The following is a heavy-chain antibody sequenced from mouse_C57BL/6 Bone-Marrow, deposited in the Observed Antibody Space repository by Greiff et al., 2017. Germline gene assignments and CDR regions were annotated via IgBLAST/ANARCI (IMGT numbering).Heavy chain of an antibody. CDR2: IYPRSGNT. D-gene: IGHD1-1*01. Sequence: VKLQESGAELARPGASVKLSCKASGYTFTSYGISWVKQRTGQGLEWIGEIYPRSGNTYYNEKFKGKATLTADKSSSTAYMELRSLTSEDSAFYFCARIYYYGSSHWYFDVWGTGTTVTVSS. J-gene: IGHJ1*03. V-gene: IGHV1-81*01. CDR3: ARIYYYGSSHWYFDV. CDR1: GYTFTSYG.